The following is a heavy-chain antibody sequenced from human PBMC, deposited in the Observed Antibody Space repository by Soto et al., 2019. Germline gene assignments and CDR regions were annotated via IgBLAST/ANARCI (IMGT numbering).Heavy chain of an antibody. CDR3: ARHVGKQLTYYYYGLDV. CDR1: GGSISSSEYY. D-gene: IGHD6-13*01. Sequence: SETLSLTCTVSGGSISSSEYYWGWIRQPPGKGLEWIGNIFYSGRTYYNPSLNSRVTISVDASRNQFSLKLSSVTAADAAIYYCARHVGKQLTYYYYGLDVWGQGTTVTVSS. J-gene: IGHJ6*02. CDR2: IFYSGRT. V-gene: IGHV4-39*01.